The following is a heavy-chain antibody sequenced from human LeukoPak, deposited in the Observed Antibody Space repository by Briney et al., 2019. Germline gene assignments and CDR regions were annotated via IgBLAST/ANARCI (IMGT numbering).Heavy chain of an antibody. J-gene: IGHJ4*02. CDR2: ISSSSNYI. V-gene: IGHV3-21*01. CDR3: ARSMATITFSFDY. CDR1: GFTFSSYW. Sequence: GGSLRLSCAASGFTFSSYWMHWVRQAPGKGLEWVSSISSSSNYIYYADSVKGRFTISRDNAKNSLYLQMNSLRAEDTAVYYCARSMATITFSFDYWGQGTLVTVSS. D-gene: IGHD5-24*01.